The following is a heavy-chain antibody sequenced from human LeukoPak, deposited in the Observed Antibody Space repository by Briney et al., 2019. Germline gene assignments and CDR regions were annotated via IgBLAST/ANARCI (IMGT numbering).Heavy chain of an antibody. CDR3: ARDGSYCSSTSCPYN. V-gene: IGHV3-23*01. D-gene: IGHD2-2*01. CDR1: GFTLSHYA. Sequence: PGGSLRLSCSMSGFTLSHYAMSWVRQAPGKGLEWVSTIGGGGGSTDYTDSVKGRFIISRDNSKNTLYLQMNSLRAEDTAVYYCARDGSYCSSTSCPYNWGQGTLVTVSS. CDR2: IGGGGGST. J-gene: IGHJ4*02.